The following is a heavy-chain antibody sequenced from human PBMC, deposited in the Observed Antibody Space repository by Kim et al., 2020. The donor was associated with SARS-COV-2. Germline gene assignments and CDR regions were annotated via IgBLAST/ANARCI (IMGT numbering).Heavy chain of an antibody. Sequence: GGSLRLSCAASGFTFSSYSMNWVRQAPGKGLEWVSSISSSSSYIYYADSVKGRFTISRDNAKNSLYLQMNSLRAEDTAVYYCARATGYSSSWYDGYFDYWGQGTLVTVSS. J-gene: IGHJ4*02. D-gene: IGHD6-13*01. CDR1: GFTFSSYS. CDR3: ARATGYSSSWYDGYFDY. V-gene: IGHV3-21*01. CDR2: ISSSSSYI.